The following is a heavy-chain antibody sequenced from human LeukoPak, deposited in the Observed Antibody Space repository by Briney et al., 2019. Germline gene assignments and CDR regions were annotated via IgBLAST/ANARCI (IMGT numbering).Heavy chain of an antibody. D-gene: IGHD3-9*01. CDR3: ARATGKDILTGRKLDN. V-gene: IGHV1-8*01. CDR2: MNPNSGNT. Sequence: ASVKVSCKASGYTFTSCDINWVRQATGQGVEWIGWMNPNSGNTGYAQKFQGRVTMTRNTSISIAYMELSSLRSDDSAVYYCARATGKDILTGRKLDNWGQGTLVTVSS. J-gene: IGHJ4*02. CDR1: GYTFTSCD.